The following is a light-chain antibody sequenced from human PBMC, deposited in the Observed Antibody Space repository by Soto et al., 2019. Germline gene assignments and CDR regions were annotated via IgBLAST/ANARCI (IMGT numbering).Light chain of an antibody. CDR3: QQYDSWPPIT. J-gene: IGKJ5*01. V-gene: IGKV3-15*01. CDR1: KSVSTK. CDR2: GAS. Sequence: EIVMTQSPDTLYVSPGEGATLSCRVGKSVSTKLAGWQQKTGQAPRLLIYGASTRATGIPDWCCGSGSGREFTLIISSLQSEDFAVYYCQQYDSWPPITFGQGTRLEIK.